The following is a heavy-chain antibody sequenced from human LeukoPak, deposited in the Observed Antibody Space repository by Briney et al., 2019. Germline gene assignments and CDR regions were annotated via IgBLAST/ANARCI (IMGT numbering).Heavy chain of an antibody. Sequence: ASVKVSCKASGYTFTDYSMHWVRQAPGQGLEWMGWINPNSGGTNYAQKFQGRVTMTRDTSISTAYMELSRLRSDDTAVYYCARDRRTMVRGIQYYFDYWGQGTLVTVSS. D-gene: IGHD3-10*01. V-gene: IGHV1-2*02. CDR2: INPNSGGT. J-gene: IGHJ4*02. CDR3: ARDRRTMVRGIQYYFDY. CDR1: GYTFTDYS.